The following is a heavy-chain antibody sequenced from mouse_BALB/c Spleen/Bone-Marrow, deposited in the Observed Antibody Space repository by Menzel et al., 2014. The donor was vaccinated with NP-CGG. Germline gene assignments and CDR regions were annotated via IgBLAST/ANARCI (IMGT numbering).Heavy chain of an antibody. J-gene: IGHJ3*01. Sequence: EVKVVESGGNLVQPGGSLKLSCAASGFTFSSYTMSWVRQTPEKRLEWVAYISNGGGSTYYPDTVKGRFTISRDKATNTLYLQMSSLKSEDTAMYYCARQSYEGFAYWGQGTLVTVSA. CDR3: ARQSYEGFAY. CDR2: ISNGGGST. CDR1: GFTFSSYT. V-gene: IGHV5-12-2*01. D-gene: IGHD2-3*01.